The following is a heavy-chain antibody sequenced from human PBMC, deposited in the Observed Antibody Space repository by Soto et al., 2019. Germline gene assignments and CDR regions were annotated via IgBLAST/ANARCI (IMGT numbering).Heavy chain of an antibody. Sequence: GASVKVSCKTSGFTFIGSSIHWLRQAPGQNLQWLGWITTNNGRTKYSQTFQGRVTISRDTSTSTTYMDLNSLRSDDTAVYYCARDPYPADIVLLEYAGQYCYVLAVWSQGTS. J-gene: IGHJ6*02. CDR1: GFTFIGSS. CDR3: ARDPYPADIVLLEYAGQYCYVLAV. CDR2: ITTNNGRT. D-gene: IGHD2-8*01. V-gene: IGHV1-3*04.